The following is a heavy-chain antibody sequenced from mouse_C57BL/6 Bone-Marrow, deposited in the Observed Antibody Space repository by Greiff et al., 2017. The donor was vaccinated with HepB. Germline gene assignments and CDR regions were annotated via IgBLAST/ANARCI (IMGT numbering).Heavy chain of an antibody. Sequence: VHLVESGPGLVQPSQSLSITCTVSGFSLTSYGVHWVRQSPGKGLEWLGVIWRGGSTDYNAAFMSRLSITKDNSKSQVFFKMNSLQADDTAIYYCANDYYGSSLWFAYWGQGTLVTVSA. CDR3: ANDYYGSSLWFAY. CDR2: IWRGGST. J-gene: IGHJ3*01. CDR1: GFSLTSYG. D-gene: IGHD1-1*01. V-gene: IGHV2-5*01.